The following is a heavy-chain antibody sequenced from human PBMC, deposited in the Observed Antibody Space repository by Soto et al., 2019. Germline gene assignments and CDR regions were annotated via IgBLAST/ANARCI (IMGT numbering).Heavy chain of an antibody. CDR3: ARDVSCTNGVCYRYFDY. CDR1: GGSISSYY. D-gene: IGHD2-8*01. Sequence: ETLSLTCTVSGGSISSYYWSWIRQPPGKGLEWIGYIYYSGSTNYNPPLKSRVTISVDTSKNQFSLKLSSVTAADTAVYYCARDVSCTNGVCYRYFDYWGQGTLVTFSS. CDR2: IYYSGST. J-gene: IGHJ4*02. V-gene: IGHV4-59*01.